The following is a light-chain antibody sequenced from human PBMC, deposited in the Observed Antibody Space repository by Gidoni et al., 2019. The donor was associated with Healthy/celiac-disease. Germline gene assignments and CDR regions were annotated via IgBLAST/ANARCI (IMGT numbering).Light chain of an antibody. J-gene: IGKJ3*01. V-gene: IGKV1-39*01. Sequence: DIQMTQSPSSLSASVGDRVTITCRASQSISSYLNWYQQKPGKAPKLLIYAASNLQSGVPSRFSGSGSGTDFTLTISSLQPEDFATYYCQQSYNTLGTFGPGTKVDIK. CDR3: QQSYNTLGT. CDR2: AAS. CDR1: QSISSY.